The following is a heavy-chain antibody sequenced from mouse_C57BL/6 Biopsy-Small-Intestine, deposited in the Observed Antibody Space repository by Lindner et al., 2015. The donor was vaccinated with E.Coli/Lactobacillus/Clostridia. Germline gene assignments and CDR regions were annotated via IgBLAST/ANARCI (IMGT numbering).Heavy chain of an antibody. CDR3: AREGITTVVCDV. D-gene: IGHD1-1*01. CDR2: ICPGDGDT. V-gene: IGHV1-80*01. CDR1: GYAFSSYW. Sequence: VQLQESGAELVKPGASVKISCKASGYAFSSYWMNWVKQRPGKGLEWIGQICPGDGDTNYNGKFKDRATLTADKSSSTAYMQLSSLTSEDSAVYFCAREGITTVVCDVWGTGTTVTVSS. J-gene: IGHJ1*03.